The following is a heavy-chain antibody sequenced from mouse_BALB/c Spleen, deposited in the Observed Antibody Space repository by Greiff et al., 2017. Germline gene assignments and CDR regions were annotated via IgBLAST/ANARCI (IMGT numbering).Heavy chain of an antibody. CDR3: TSSRYAFDY. J-gene: IGHJ2*01. V-gene: IGHV1S81*02. CDR1: GYTFTSYY. Sequence: QVQLQQSGAELVKPGASVKLSCKASGYTFTSYYMYWVKQRPGQGLEWIGEINPSNGGTNFNEKFKSKATLTVDKSSSTAYMQLSSLTSEDSAVYYCTSSRYAFDYWGQGTTLTVSS. CDR2: INPSNGGT. D-gene: IGHD2-14*01.